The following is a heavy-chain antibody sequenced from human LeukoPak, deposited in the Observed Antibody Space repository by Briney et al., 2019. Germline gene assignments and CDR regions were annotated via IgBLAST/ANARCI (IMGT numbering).Heavy chain of an antibody. Sequence: SETLSLTCTVSGGSISSYYWSWIRQPPGKGLEWIGYIYYSGSTNYNPSLKSRVTISVDTSKNQFSLKLSSVTAADTAVYYCARELRFLEWLYGTYYYYYYMDVWGKGTTVTVSS. CDR1: GGSISSYY. D-gene: IGHD3-3*01. J-gene: IGHJ6*03. CDR2: IYYSGST. CDR3: ARELRFLEWLYGTYYYYYYMDV. V-gene: IGHV4-59*12.